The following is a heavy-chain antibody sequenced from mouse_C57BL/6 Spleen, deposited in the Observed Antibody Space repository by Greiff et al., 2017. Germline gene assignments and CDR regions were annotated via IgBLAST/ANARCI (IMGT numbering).Heavy chain of an antibody. CDR3: ARAITTVVESYWYFDV. V-gene: IGHV1-64*01. CDR2: IHPNSGST. J-gene: IGHJ1*03. Sequence: QVQLQQPGAELVKPGASVKLSCKASGYTFTSYWMHWVKQRPGQGLEWIGMIHPNSGSTNYNEKFKSKATLTVDNSSSTAYMQLSSLTSEDSAVYYCARAITTVVESYWYFDVWGTGTTGTVSS. D-gene: IGHD1-1*01. CDR1: GYTFTSYW.